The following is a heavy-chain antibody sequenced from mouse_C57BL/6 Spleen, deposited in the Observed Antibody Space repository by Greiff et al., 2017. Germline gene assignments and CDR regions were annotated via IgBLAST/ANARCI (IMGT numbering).Heavy chain of an antibody. J-gene: IGHJ1*03. CDR1: GFTFSDYG. D-gene: IGHD1-1*01. CDR3: ARSHYGSSHWYFDV. Sequence: EVKVVESGGGLVKPGGSLKLSCAASGFTFSDYGMHWVRQAPEKWLVWVAYISSGSSTIYYADTVKGRFTISRDNAKNTLFLQMTSLRSEDTAMYYCARSHYGSSHWYFDVWGTGTTCTFSS. V-gene: IGHV5-17*01. CDR2: ISSGSSTI.